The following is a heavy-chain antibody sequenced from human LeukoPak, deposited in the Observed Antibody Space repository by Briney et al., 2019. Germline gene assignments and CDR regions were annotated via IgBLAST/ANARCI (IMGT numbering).Heavy chain of an antibody. J-gene: IGHJ4*02. CDR1: GFTFSSYA. CDR3: AREGGGYDILTGYLDY. D-gene: IGHD3-9*01. CDR2: IYSGGST. Sequence: SGGSLRLSCAASGFTFSSYAMSWVRQAPGKGLEWVSVIYSGGSTYYADSVEGRFTISRDNSKNTLYLQMNSLRAEDTAVYYCAREGGGYDILTGYLDYWGQGTLVTVSS. V-gene: IGHV3-66*01.